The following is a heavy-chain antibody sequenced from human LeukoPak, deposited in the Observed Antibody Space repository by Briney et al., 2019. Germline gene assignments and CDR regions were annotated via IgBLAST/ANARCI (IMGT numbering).Heavy chain of an antibody. CDR1: GYTFTSSG. D-gene: IGHD6-13*01. J-gene: IGHJ4*02. CDR2: ISAYNGNT. CDR3: ARDLGSSWPYYFDY. Sequence: ASVKVSCKASGYTFTSSGISWVRQAPGQGLEWMGWISAYNGNTNYAQKLQGRVTMTTDTSTSTAYMELRSLRSDDTAVYYCARDLGSSWPYYFDYWGQGTLVTVSS. V-gene: IGHV1-18*01.